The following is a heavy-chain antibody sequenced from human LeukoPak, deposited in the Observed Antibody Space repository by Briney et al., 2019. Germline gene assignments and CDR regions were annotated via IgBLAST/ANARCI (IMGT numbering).Heavy chain of an antibody. CDR2: ISGSGGST. CDR3: AKDRIVGATIFDY. V-gene: IGHV3-23*01. Sequence: GGSLRLSCEASGFTFSTFAMSWVRQAPGKGLEWVSAISGSGGSTYYADSVKGRFTISRDNSKNTLYLQMNSLRAEDTAVYYCAKDRIVGATIFDYWGQGTLVTVSS. CDR1: GFTFSTFA. J-gene: IGHJ4*02. D-gene: IGHD1-26*01.